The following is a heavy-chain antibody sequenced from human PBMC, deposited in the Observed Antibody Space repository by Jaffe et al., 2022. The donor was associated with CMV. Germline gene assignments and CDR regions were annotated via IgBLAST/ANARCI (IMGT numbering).Heavy chain of an antibody. CDR1: GGTFSSYA. CDR2: IIPILGIA. D-gene: IGHD3-22*01. Sequence: QVQLVQSGAEVKKPGSSVKVSCKASGGTFSSYAISWVRQAPGQGLEWMGRIIPILGIANYAQKFQGRVTITADKSTSTAYMELSSLRSEDTAVYYCARFLRDDSSGYPSPQGVDIWGQGTMVTVSS. CDR3: ARFLRDDSSGYPSPQGVDI. J-gene: IGHJ3*02. V-gene: IGHV1-69*09.